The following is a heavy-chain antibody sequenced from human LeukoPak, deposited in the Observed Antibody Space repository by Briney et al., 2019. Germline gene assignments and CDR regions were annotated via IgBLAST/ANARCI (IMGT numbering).Heavy chain of an antibody. J-gene: IGHJ4*02. CDR1: GYTFSSYA. CDR2: ISYDGSNK. Sequence: SCKASGYTFSSYAMHWVRQAPGKGLEWVAVISYDGSNKYYADSVKGRFTISRDDSKNTLYLQMNSLRAEDTAIYYCAKGPIVGAPVFDYWGQGTLVTVSS. CDR3: AKGPIVGAPVFDY. D-gene: IGHD1-26*01. V-gene: IGHV3-30-3*02.